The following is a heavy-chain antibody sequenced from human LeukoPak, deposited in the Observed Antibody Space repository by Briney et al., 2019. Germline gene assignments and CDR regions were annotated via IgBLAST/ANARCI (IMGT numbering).Heavy chain of an antibody. D-gene: IGHD2-15*01. Sequence: GGSLRLSCAASGFTVSSNYMSWVRQAPGKGLEWASVIYSGGSTYYADSVKGRFTISRDNSKNTLYLQMNGLRAEDTAVYYCASVSGGTEYYFDYWGQGTLVTVSS. J-gene: IGHJ4*02. V-gene: IGHV3-53*01. CDR1: GFTVSSNY. CDR2: IYSGGST. CDR3: ASVSGGTEYYFDY.